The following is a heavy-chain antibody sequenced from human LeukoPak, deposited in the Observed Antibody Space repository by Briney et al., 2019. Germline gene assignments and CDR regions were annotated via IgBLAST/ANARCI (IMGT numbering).Heavy chain of an antibody. V-gene: IGHV1-69*13. CDR2: IIPIFGTA. CDR1: GGTFSSYA. J-gene: IGHJ4*02. Sequence: ASVKVSCKASGGTFSSYAISWVRQAPGQGLEWMGGIIPIFGTANYAQKFQGRVTITADESTSTAYMELSSLRSEDTAVYYCARDRGDGYNLMEFDYWGQGTLVTVSS. D-gene: IGHD5-24*01. CDR3: ARDRGDGYNLMEFDY.